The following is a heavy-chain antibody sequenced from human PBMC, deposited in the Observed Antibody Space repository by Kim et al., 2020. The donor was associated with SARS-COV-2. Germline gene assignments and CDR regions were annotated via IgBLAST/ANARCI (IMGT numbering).Heavy chain of an antibody. D-gene: IGHD1-1*01. J-gene: IGHJ6*02. Sequence: DSVRGRFTLSRDNAKNTLYLQMNDLRVEDTAVYYCARGAGYAMDVWGQGTTVTVS. V-gene: IGHV3-74*01. CDR3: ARGAGYAMDV.